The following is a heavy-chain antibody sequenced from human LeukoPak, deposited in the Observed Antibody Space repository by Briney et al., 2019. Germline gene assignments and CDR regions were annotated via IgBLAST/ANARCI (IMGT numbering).Heavy chain of an antibody. J-gene: IGHJ4*02. V-gene: IGHV3-30-3*01. CDR2: ISYDGYDK. CDR3: ARDFFPIVDSSWYEIGY. CDR1: GFTFNDYA. D-gene: IGHD6-13*01. Sequence: GGSLRLSCAASGFTFNDYAMYWVRQTPGKGLEWVTLISYDGYDKSYADSVRGRFTISRDNSKNALYLQMDSLRSEDTAVYYCARDFFPIVDSSWYEIGYWGQGTLVTVSS.